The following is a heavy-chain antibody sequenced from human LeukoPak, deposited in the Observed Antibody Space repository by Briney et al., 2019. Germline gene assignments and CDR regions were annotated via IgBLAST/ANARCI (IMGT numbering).Heavy chain of an antibody. D-gene: IGHD4-17*01. CDR2: ISVHNGNT. V-gene: IGHV1-18*04. CDR3: ARVRGSYGDTANY. CDR1: GYSFTSYG. Sequence: ASVKVSCKASGYSFTSYGISWVRQAPGQGLEWMGWISVHNGNTHYAQKLQGRVTMTTDTSTSTAYMELRSLRSDDTAVYYCARVRGSYGDTANYWGQGTLVTVSP. J-gene: IGHJ4*02.